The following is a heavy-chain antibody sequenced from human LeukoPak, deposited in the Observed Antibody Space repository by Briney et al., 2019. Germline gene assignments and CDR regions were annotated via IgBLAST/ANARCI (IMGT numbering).Heavy chain of an antibody. CDR2: IIPIFGTA. J-gene: IGHJ5*02. D-gene: IGHD2-8*01. CDR1: GGTFSSYA. Sequence: SVKVSCKASGGTFSSYAISWVRQAPGQGLEWMGGIIPIFGTANYAQKFQGRVTITTDESTSTAYMELSSLRSEDTAVYYCARDRCTNGVRYTGRQSWFDPWGQGTLVTVSS. CDR3: ARDRCTNGVRYTGRQSWFDP. V-gene: IGHV1-69*05.